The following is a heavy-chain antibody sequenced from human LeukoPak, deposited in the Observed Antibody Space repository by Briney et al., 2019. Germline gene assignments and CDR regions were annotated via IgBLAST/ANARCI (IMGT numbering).Heavy chain of an antibody. CDR2: ISNDGSDK. CDR3: AKDRDIVVVPEALGY. CDR1: GFTFSSYG. J-gene: IGHJ4*02. V-gene: IGHV3-30*18. D-gene: IGHD2-2*01. Sequence: PGRSLRLSCAASGFTFSSYGMHWVRQAPGKGLERVAVISNDGSDKYYADSVKGGFTISRDNSKNTLDLQMNSLRVEDTAAYYCAKDRDIVVVPEALGYWGPGTLVTVSS.